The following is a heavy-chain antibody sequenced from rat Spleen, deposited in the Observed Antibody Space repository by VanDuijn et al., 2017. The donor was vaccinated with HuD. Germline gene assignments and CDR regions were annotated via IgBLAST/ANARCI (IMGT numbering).Heavy chain of an antibody. Sequence: EVQLVESGGALVQPGRSMKLSCAASGLSFSNYDMAWVRQAPTKGLAWVATISYDGSSTYYRDSVKGRFTLSRDIAKSTLYLQMNDLRSEDTATYYCTRGTYFRHWGQGVMVTVSS. CDR1: GLSFSNYD. J-gene: IGHJ2*01. CDR2: ISYDGSST. V-gene: IGHV5-29*01. D-gene: IGHD4-6*01. CDR3: TRGTYFRH.